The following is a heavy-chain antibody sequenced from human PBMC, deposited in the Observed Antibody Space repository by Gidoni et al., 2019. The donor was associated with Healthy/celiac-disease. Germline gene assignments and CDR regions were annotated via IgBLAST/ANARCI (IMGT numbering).Heavy chain of an antibody. V-gene: IGHV1-46*03. CDR2: INPSGGST. J-gene: IGHJ6*02. CDR1: GYTITSYY. Sequence: QVQLVQSGAEVKKPGASVKVSCKASGYTITSYYMHWVRQAPGQGLEWMGIINPSGGSTSYAQKFQGRVTMTRDTSTSTVYMELSSLRSEDTAVYYCARDLLSYYYGMDVWGQGTTVTVSS. CDR3: ARDLLSYYYGMDV.